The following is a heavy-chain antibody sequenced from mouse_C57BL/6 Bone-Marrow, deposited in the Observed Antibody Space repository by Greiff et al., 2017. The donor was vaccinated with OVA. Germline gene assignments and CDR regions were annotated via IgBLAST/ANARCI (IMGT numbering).Heavy chain of an antibody. CDR2: ISYDGSN. CDR3: ERKVPYCGSSSWFAY. D-gene: IGHD1-1*01. V-gene: IGHV3-6*01. CDR1: GYSITSGYY. Sequence: EVQLQQSGPGLVKPSQSLSLTCSVTGYSITSGYYWNWIRQFPGNKLEWMGYISYDGSNNYNPSLKNRISITRDTSKNQFFLKLNSVTTEDTATYYCERKVPYCGSSSWFAYWGQGNLVTVSA. J-gene: IGHJ3*01.